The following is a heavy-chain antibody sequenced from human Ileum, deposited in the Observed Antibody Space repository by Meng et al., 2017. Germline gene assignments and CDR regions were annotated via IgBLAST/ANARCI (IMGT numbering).Heavy chain of an antibody. CDR1: GFHFSSYG. CDR2: ITYGGTT. CDR3: ANWGGLGH. Sequence: EVQLLESGGGLVQSWGSLRLYCVASGFHFSSYGMNWARQAPGKGLEWVSGITYGGTTFYADSAKGRFTISRDNSKNTVFLQMNSLRADDTAVYYCANWGGLGHWGQGVLVTVSS. J-gene: IGHJ4*02. V-gene: IGHV3-23*01. D-gene: IGHD3-16*01.